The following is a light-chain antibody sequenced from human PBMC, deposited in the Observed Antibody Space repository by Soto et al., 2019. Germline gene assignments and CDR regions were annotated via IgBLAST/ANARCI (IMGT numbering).Light chain of an antibody. CDR3: SSYTSSSTLLYV. V-gene: IGLV2-14*01. CDR1: SSEVGGYNY. CDR2: DVS. Sequence: QSVLTQPAPLSGSPGQSITISRTGTSSEVGGYNYVSWYQQHPGKAPKLMIYDVSNRPSGVSNRFSGSKSGNTASLTISGLQAEDEADYYCSSYTSSSTLLYVFGTGTKVTVL. J-gene: IGLJ1*01.